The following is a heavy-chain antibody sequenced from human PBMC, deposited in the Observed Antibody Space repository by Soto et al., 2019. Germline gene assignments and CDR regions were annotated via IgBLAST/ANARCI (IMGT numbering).Heavy chain of an antibody. CDR1: GFSLSTSGVG. Sequence: QITLKESGPTLVKPTQTLTLTCTFSGFSLSTSGVGVGWIRQPPGKALEWLALIYWDDDKRYIPSLKSRLTIHKAPPKTQVVLTITSMDPVDTATSYDAHRRRGSYFDCWGRGPLVTVSS. CDR3: AHRRRGSYFDC. J-gene: IGHJ4*02. V-gene: IGHV2-5*02. CDR2: IYWDDDK. D-gene: IGHD3-16*01.